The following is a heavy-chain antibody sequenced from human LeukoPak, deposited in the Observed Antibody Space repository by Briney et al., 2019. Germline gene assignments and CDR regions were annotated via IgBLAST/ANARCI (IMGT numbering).Heavy chain of an antibody. D-gene: IGHD3-16*02. J-gene: IGHJ4*02. Sequence: ASVKVSCKASGYTFTSYGISWVRQAPGQGLEWMGWISAYNGNTNYAQKLQGRVTMTTDTSTSTAYMELRSLRSDDTAVYYCARDELGLRLGELSLFRGKYYFDYWGQGTLVTVSS. CDR2: ISAYNGNT. CDR3: ARDELGLRLGELSLFRGKYYFDY. V-gene: IGHV1-18*01. CDR1: GYTFTSYG.